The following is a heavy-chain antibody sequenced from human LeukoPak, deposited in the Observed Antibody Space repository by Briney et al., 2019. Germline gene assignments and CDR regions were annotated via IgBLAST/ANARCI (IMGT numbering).Heavy chain of an antibody. J-gene: IGHJ4*02. D-gene: IGHD6-19*01. V-gene: IGHV3-21*01. Sequence: GGSLRLSCAASGFTFSSLAMNWVRQAPGKGLEWVSSISSNSSYIQYADSVKGRFTISRDNARNSLYLQMNNLRAEDTAVYYCASLPWLVRWIYYWGQGTLVTVSS. CDR3: ASLPWLVRWIYY. CDR2: ISSNSSYI. CDR1: GFTFSSLA.